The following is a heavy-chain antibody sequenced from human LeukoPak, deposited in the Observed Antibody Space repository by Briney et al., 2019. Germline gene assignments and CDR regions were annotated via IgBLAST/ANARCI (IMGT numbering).Heavy chain of an antibody. CDR1: GGSFSGYY. V-gene: IGHV4-34*01. J-gene: IGHJ5*02. D-gene: IGHD3-10*01. Sequence: PSETLSLTCAVYGGSFSGYYWSWIRQPPGKGLEWIGEINHSGSTNYNPSLKSRVTISVDTSKNQFSLKLSSVTAADTAVYYCAGTGRITMVRGVPNWFDPWGQGTLVTVSS. CDR3: AGTGRITMVRGVPNWFDP. CDR2: INHSGST.